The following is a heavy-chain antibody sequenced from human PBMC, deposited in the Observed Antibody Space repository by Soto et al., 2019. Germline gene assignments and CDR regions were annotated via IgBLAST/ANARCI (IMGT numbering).Heavy chain of an antibody. CDR3: ARSGYCMSTSGPPGYLFDP. Sequence: QVQLVQSGAEVKKPGASVKVSCKASGYTFTSYGISWVRQAPGQGLEWMGWISAYNGNTNHAQKLQGRVTMTKDTPTRTAYMGLRSLRSDDTAVYYCARSGYCMSTSGPPGYLFDPWGQGTLVTVSS. J-gene: IGHJ5*02. CDR1: GYTFTSYG. V-gene: IGHV1-18*01. D-gene: IGHD2-2*03. CDR2: ISAYNGNT.